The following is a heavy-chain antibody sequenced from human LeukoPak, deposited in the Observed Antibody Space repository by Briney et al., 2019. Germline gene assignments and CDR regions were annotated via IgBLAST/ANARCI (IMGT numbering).Heavy chain of an antibody. Sequence: SETLSLTCTVSGGSISGGSYYWSWIRQPSGQGLEWIGYIYYRGSTNYTPSLKSRVTILIDTSKNQFSLKLSSMTAADTAVYYCARANLYNWFDPWGQGTLVTVSS. V-gene: IGHV4-61*01. J-gene: IGHJ5*02. CDR2: IYYRGST. CDR3: ARANLYNWFDP. CDR1: GGSISGGSYY.